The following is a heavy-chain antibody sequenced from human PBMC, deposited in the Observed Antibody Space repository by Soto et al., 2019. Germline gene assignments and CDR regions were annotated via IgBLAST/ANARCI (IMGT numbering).Heavy chain of an antibody. CDR3: TRVRVGGDAGVSIPDY. CDR1: GFTFGDYA. Sequence: GGSLRLSCTASGFTFGDYAMSWFRQAPGKGLEWVGFIRSKAYGGTTEYAASVKGRFTISRDDSKSIAYLQMSSLKTEDTAVYYCTRVRVGGDAGVSIPDYWGQGTLVTVSS. V-gene: IGHV3-49*03. CDR2: IRSKAYGGTT. J-gene: IGHJ4*02. D-gene: IGHD2-2*02.